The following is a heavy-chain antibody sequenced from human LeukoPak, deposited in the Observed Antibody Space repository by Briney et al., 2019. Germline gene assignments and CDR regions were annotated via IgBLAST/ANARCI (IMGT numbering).Heavy chain of an antibody. CDR2: ISYDGSNK. D-gene: IGHD3-22*01. CDR3: AKHLRRYYYDSSGYTPSYYFDY. J-gene: IGHJ4*02. Sequence: GGSLRLSCAASGFTFSSYGMHWVRQAPGKGLEWVAVISYDGSNKYYADSVKGRFTISRDNSKNTLYLQMNSLRAEDTAVYYCAKHLRRYYYDSSGYTPSYYFDYWGQGTLVTVSS. CDR1: GFTFSSYG. V-gene: IGHV3-30*18.